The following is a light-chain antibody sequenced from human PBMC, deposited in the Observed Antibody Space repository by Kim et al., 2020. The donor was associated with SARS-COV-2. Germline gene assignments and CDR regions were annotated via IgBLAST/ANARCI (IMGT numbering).Light chain of an antibody. CDR2: GAS. V-gene: IGKV1-39*01. CDR3: QQSFSSPPYT. Sequence: ASLGHSIIITCRASQNITNYLNWYQKRPGKTPKLLIYGASNLQSGVPSRFSGGGSGTEFTLTISSLQAEDFATYYCQQSFSSPPYTFGQGTKLEI. J-gene: IGKJ2*01. CDR1: QNITNY.